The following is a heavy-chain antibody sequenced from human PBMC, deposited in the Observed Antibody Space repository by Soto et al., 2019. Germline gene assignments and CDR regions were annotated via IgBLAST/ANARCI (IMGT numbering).Heavy chain of an antibody. V-gene: IGHV3-53*01. J-gene: IGHJ4*02. CDR1: GFTVSSNY. Sequence: EVQLVESGGGLIQPGGSLRLSCAASGFTVSSNYMSWVRQAPGKGLEWVSVIYSGGSTYYADSVKGRFTISRDNSKNTLYLQMNRLRAEDTAVYYCARQTANSIAAADNPFDYWGQGTLVTVSS. D-gene: IGHD6-13*01. CDR2: IYSGGST. CDR3: ARQTANSIAAADNPFDY.